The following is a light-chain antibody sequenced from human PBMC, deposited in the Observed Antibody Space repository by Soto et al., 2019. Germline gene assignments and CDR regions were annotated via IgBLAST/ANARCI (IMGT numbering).Light chain of an antibody. Sequence: EIVLTQSPATLSLSPGQRATLSCRASQSVSTYLAWYQQKPGQAPRLLIYDVSTRATGIPARFSGSGSGTDFTLTISSLEPEDFAVYYCQQRSNWPPTWTFGQGTKVEIK. CDR2: DVS. J-gene: IGKJ1*01. CDR3: QQRSNWPPTWT. CDR1: QSVSTY. V-gene: IGKV3-11*01.